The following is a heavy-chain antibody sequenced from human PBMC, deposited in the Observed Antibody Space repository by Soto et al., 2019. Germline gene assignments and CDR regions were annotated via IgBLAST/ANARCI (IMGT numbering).Heavy chain of an antibody. CDR3: ARVVVAATGYYFDY. D-gene: IGHD2-15*01. V-gene: IGHV1-69*06. J-gene: IGHJ4*02. CDR2: IIPIFGTA. Sequence: GPSVKVSCKASGGTFSSYAISWVRQAPGQGLEWMGGIIPIFGTANYAQKFQGRVTITADKSTSTAYMELSSLRSEDTAVYYCARVVVAATGYYFDYWGQGTLVTVSS. CDR1: GGTFSSYA.